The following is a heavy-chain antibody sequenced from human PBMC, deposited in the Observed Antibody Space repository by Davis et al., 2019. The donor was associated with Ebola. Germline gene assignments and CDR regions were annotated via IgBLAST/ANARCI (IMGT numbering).Heavy chain of an antibody. Sequence: HRGSLKISCKGSGYVFTGYWINWVRQMPGQGLEWMGIIYHDDSNTMYSPSFQGQVTISADKSISTAYLQWSSLKASDTAMYYCARRGSNAVSDYWGQGTLVTVSS. D-gene: IGHD3-10*01. CDR3: ARRGSNAVSDY. CDR2: IYHDDSNT. J-gene: IGHJ4*02. V-gene: IGHV5-51*01. CDR1: GYVFTGYW.